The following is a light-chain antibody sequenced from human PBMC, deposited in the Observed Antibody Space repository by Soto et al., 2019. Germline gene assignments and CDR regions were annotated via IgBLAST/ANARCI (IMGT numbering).Light chain of an antibody. Sequence: IHMTQSPSSLSASVGYIFTITCRASQGIRNDLGWYQQEPGKAPKRLIYAASSLQSGVPPRFRGSGSGTDFTLAISSLQPEDSATYYCLQDINSPWTFGHGTKVDIK. CDR1: QGIRND. CDR3: LQDINSPWT. V-gene: IGKV1-6*01. CDR2: AAS. J-gene: IGKJ1*01.